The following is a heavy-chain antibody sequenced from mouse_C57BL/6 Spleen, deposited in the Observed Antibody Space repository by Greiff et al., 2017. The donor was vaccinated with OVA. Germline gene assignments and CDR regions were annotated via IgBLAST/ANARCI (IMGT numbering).Heavy chain of an antibody. J-gene: IGHJ3*01. Sequence: QVQLQQPGAELVKPGASVKLSCKASGYTFTSYWMQWVKQRPGQGLEWIGEIDPSDSYTNYNQKFKGKATLTVDTSSSTAYMQLSSLTSEDSAVYYCASFYYGNYTWFAYWGQGTLVTVSA. CDR2: IDPSDSYT. CDR3: ASFYYGNYTWFAY. V-gene: IGHV1-50*01. CDR1: GYTFTSYW. D-gene: IGHD2-1*01.